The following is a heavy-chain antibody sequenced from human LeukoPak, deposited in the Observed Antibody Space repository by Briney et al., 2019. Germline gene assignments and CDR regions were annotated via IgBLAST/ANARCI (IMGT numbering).Heavy chain of an antibody. CDR2: IWYDGSNK. Sequence: PGGSLRLSCAASGFTFSSYGMHWVRQAPGKGLEWVAVIWYDGSNKYYADSVKGRFTISRDNSKNTLYLQMNSLRAEDTAVYYCARESPPFWSGRHYYYSMDVWGQGTTVTVSS. D-gene: IGHD3-3*01. J-gene: IGHJ6*02. V-gene: IGHV3-33*01. CDR1: GFTFSSYG. CDR3: ARESPPFWSGRHYYYSMDV.